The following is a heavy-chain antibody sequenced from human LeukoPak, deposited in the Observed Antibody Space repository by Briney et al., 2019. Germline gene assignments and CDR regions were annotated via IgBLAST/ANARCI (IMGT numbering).Heavy chain of an antibody. V-gene: IGHV3-30*02. CDR1: GFTFSNYG. D-gene: IGHD6-13*01. CDR3: AKGSSWYVDY. J-gene: IGHJ4*02. CDR2: IQYDGSGK. Sequence: GGSLRLSCAASGFTFSNYGMDWVRQAPGKGLEWVAFIQYDGSGKYYADSVKGRFTFSRDNSKNTLYLQMNSLRVEDTAVYYCAKGSSWYVDYWGQGALVTVSS.